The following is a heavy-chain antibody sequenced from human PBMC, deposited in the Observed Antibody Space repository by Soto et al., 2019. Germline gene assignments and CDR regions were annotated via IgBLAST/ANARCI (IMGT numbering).Heavy chain of an antibody. Sequence: ASVKVSCKASGYTFTAYYMHWVRQAPGQGLEWMGWINPNSGGTYHAQNFQGRVTMTRDTSTTTAYMELASLKIEDTAVYYCTTGSTSTKNYWGQGTLVTVSS. CDR3: TTGSTSTKNY. J-gene: IGHJ4*02. V-gene: IGHV1-2*02. D-gene: IGHD6-6*01. CDR1: GYTFTAYY. CDR2: INPNSGGT.